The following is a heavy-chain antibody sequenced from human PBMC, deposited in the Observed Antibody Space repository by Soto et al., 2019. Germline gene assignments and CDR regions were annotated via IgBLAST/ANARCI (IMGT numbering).Heavy chain of an antibody. D-gene: IGHD3-9*01. Sequence: GSLRLSCAGSGFTPTTTPLSWVRQPPGKGLEWVTTISGTASRTYYVDSVKGRFFISRDNSKNTVTLQMNHLTLDDTAVYYCATSFRYFDNWGQGTRVTVSS. CDR1: GFTPTTTP. J-gene: IGHJ4*02. CDR2: ISGTASRT. V-gene: IGHV3-23*01. CDR3: ATSFRYFDN.